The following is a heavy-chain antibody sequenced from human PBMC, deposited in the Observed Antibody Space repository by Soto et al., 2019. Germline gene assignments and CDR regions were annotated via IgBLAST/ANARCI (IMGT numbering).Heavy chain of an antibody. J-gene: IGHJ5*02. D-gene: IGHD3-3*01. Sequence: SETLSLTCTVSGGSISSYYWSWIRQPPGKGLEWIGYIYYSGSTNYNPSLKSRVTISVDTSKNQFSLKLSSVTAADTAVYYCARVNTIFGVVIGLGGGWFDPWGQGTLVTVSS. CDR3: ARVNTIFGVVIGLGGGWFDP. CDR2: IYYSGST. CDR1: GGSISSYY. V-gene: IGHV4-59*01.